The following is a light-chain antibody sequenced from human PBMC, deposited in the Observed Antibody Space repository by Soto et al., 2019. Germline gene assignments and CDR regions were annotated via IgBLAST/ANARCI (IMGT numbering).Light chain of an antibody. CDR1: SSNIGSGYD. Sequence: QSALTQPPSVSGAPGQRVTISCTGSSSNIGSGYDVHWYQQLPGTAPKLLIYGNTNRPSGVPDRFSGSKSGTSASLAITGLQAEDEADYYGQSYDSSLSDWVFGGGTKVTV. J-gene: IGLJ3*02. V-gene: IGLV1-40*01. CDR2: GNT. CDR3: QSYDSSLSDWV.